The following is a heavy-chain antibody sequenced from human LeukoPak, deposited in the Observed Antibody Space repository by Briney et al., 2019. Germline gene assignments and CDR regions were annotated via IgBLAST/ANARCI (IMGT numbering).Heavy chain of an antibody. CDR3: ARDLVVAATAFDS. CDR1: GGSISSFY. CDR2: IYYSGST. J-gene: IGHJ4*02. V-gene: IGHV4-59*12. Sequence: PSETLSLTCTVSGGSISSFYWSWIRQPPGKGLEWIGYIYYSGSTNYNPSLKSRVTISVDTSKNQFSLKLYSVTAADTAVYYCARDLVVAATAFDSWGQGTLVTVSS. D-gene: IGHD2-15*01.